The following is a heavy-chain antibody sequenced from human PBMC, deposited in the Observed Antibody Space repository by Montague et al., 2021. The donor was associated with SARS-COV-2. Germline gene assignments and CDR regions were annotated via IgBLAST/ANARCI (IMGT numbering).Heavy chain of an antibody. D-gene: IGHD4-17*01. V-gene: IGHV4-34*01. CDR1: GGSFSNYY. CDR2: INHSGST. Sequence: SEALSLTCDVYGGSFSNYYWSWIRQPPGKGLEWIGKINHSGSTNXNPSLKSRVTISVDTSKNQFSLKQSSVTAAETAVYYCARGGTVTTFFAPKRTRRYNWFDPWGQGTLVTVSS. CDR3: ARGGTVTTFFAPKRTRRYNWFDP. J-gene: IGHJ5*02.